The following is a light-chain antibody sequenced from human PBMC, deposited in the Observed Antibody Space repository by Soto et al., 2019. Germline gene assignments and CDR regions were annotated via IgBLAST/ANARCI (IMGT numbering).Light chain of an antibody. CDR3: MQGTHVPFI. CDR1: QTPGNGDEGPS. CDR2: KVS. Sequence: EVVVPKSPPPLSVTLEHPPSISSRVSQTPGNGDEGPSLTWFHQRPGQSPRRLIYKVSNLDSGVPDRFSGSGSGTDFTLKISRVEAEDVGLYYCMQGTHVPFIFGQGTRLEIK. V-gene: IGKV2D-30*01. J-gene: IGKJ5*01.